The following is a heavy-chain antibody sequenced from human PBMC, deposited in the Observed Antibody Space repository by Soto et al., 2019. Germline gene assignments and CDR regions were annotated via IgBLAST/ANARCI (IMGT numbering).Heavy chain of an antibody. D-gene: IGHD2-8*01. V-gene: IGHV1-2*04. CDR3: ARGHSTDCSNGVCSFFYNHEMDV. CDR1: GYSFTDYH. J-gene: IGHJ6*02. CDR2: INPKSGGT. Sequence: GASVKVSCKASGYSFTDYHIHWVRQAPGEGLEGLGRINPKSGGTSTAQKFQGWVTMTRDRSISTVYMELTRLRSDDTAVYFCARGHSTDCSNGVCSFFYNHEMDVWGQGTPVTVSS.